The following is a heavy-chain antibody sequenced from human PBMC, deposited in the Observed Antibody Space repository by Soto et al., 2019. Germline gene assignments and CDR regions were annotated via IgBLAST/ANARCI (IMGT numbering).Heavy chain of an antibody. CDR2: TRNKFNIYTT. Sequence: EVQPVESGGGLVQPGGSLRLSCAASGFIFSDHYMDWVRQAPGKGLEWVGRTRNKFNIYTTEYAASVKGRFTISRDDSKNSLFLQMNSLKTEDTAVYYCAQTAYFDAFDIWGQGTMVTVSS. V-gene: IGHV3-72*01. J-gene: IGHJ3*02. D-gene: IGHD1-1*01. CDR3: AQTAYFDAFDI. CDR1: GFIFSDHY.